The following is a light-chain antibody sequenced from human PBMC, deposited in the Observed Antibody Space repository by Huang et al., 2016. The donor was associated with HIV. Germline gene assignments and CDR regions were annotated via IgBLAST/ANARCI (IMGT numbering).Light chain of an antibody. Sequence: EIVMKQSPATLSVSPGERATLSCRTSQSVGSNLAGYQLKPGQAPRLLIYHTSARATGIPARFSGSGSETEFTLTISSLQSEDFAIYYCQQYNNWPPLTFGGGTKVEIK. CDR2: HTS. CDR1: QSVGSN. J-gene: IGKJ4*01. CDR3: QQYNNWPPLT. V-gene: IGKV3-15*01.